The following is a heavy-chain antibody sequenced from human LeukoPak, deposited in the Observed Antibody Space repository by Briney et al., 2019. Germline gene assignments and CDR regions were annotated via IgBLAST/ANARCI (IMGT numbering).Heavy chain of an antibody. V-gene: IGHV3-11*01. Sequence: GGSLRLSCAASGFTFSDYYMNWIRQAPGKGLEWVSYISSSGSTIYYADSAKGRFTISRDNAKNSLYLQMNSLRAEDTAVYYCARARRGGSYSTDYWGQGTLVTVSS. D-gene: IGHD1-26*01. CDR2: ISSSGSTI. J-gene: IGHJ4*02. CDR3: ARARRGGSYSTDY. CDR1: GFTFSDYY.